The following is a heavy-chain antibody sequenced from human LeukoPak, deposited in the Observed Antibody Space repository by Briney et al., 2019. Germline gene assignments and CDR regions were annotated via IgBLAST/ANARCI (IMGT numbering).Heavy chain of an antibody. Sequence: SATLSLTCTVSGGSISSYYWSWIRQPPGKGLEWVGYIYYSGSTTYNPSLKSRVTISVDTSKNQFSLKLSSVTAADTAVYYCARHLAAAGPTEYYYYGMDVWGQGTTVTVSS. CDR1: GGSISSYY. CDR3: ARHLAAAGPTEYYYYGMDV. J-gene: IGHJ6*02. V-gene: IGHV4-59*08. CDR2: IYYSGST. D-gene: IGHD6-13*01.